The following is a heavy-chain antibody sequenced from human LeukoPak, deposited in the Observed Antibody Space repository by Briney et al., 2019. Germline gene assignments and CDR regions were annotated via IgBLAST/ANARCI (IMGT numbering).Heavy chain of an antibody. J-gene: IGHJ4*02. D-gene: IGHD3-10*01. V-gene: IGHV4-30-4*01. CDR2: IYYSGST. CDR3: ARADGSGSYPPMDY. CDR1: GGSISSGDYY. Sequence: SQTLSLTCTVSGGSISSGDYYWSWIRQPPGKGLEWIGYIYYSGSTYYNPSLKSRVTISVDTSKNQFSLKLSSVTAADTAVYYCARADGSGSYPPMDYWGQGTLVTVSA.